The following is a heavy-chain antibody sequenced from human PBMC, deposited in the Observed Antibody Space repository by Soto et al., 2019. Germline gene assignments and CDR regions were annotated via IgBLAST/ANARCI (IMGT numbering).Heavy chain of an antibody. D-gene: IGHD3-16*01. CDR2: IFWVGGGT. J-gene: IGHJ4*02. Sequence: VQVVESGGGLVRPGGSLTLSCVVSGSTIDDDAMHCVRQVPGKGLEWVSGIFWVGGGTGYADSVKGRFTISRDRAKNSLSLQMNSLRIEDTAVYYCVTDLSPGGLESWGQGTLVTVSS. CDR1: GSTIDDDA. V-gene: IGHV3-9*01. CDR3: VTDLSPGGLES.